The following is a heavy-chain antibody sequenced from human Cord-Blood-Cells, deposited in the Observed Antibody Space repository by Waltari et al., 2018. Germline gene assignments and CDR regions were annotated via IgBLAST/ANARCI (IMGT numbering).Heavy chain of an antibody. CDR2: ISSSGSTI. Sequence: EVQLVESGGGLVQPGGSLRLSLSASGFTFRSYEMNWVRQAPGKGREWVSYISSSGSTIYYADSVKGRFTISRDNAKNSLYLQMNSLRAEDTAVYYCARHQAYCGGDCYSGAFDIWGQGTMVTVSS. V-gene: IGHV3-48*03. J-gene: IGHJ3*02. D-gene: IGHD2-21*02. CDR1: GFTFRSYE. CDR3: ARHQAYCGGDCYSGAFDI.